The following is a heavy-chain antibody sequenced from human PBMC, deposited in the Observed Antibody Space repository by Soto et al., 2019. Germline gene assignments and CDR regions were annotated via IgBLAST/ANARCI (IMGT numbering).Heavy chain of an antibody. Sequence: EPLSLTCGVSGGCISSSNWWSWVRQPPVKGLEWIGEIYHSGSTNYNPSLRSRVTISLDKSKNQFSLKLRSVTAADTAVYYCARLYYDSRGYKYPFDYWGQGTLVTVSS. CDR3: ARLYYDSRGYKYPFDY. CDR1: GGCISSSNW. CDR2: IYHSGST. J-gene: IGHJ4*02. V-gene: IGHV4-4*02. D-gene: IGHD3-22*01.